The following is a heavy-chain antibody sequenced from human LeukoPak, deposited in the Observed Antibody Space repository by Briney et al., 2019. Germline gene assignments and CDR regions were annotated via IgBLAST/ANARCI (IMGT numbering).Heavy chain of an antibody. V-gene: IGHV4-59*12. D-gene: IGHD3-22*01. CDR3: ARSGLIVASYVY. J-gene: IGHJ4*02. Sequence: SETLSLTCTVSGGSISSYYWSWIRQPPGKGLEWIGYIYYSGSTNYNPSLKSRVTISVDTSKNQFSLKLSSVTAADTAVYYCARSGLIVASYVYWGQGTLVTVSS. CDR2: IYYSGST. CDR1: GGSISSYY.